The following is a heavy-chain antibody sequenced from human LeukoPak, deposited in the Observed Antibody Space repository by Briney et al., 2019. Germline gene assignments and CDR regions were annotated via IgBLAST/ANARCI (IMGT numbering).Heavy chain of an antibody. J-gene: IGHJ6*02. D-gene: IGHD1-26*01. CDR1: GGSISSYY. Sequence: SETLSLTCTVSGGSISSYYWSWIRQPPGKGLEWIGYIYYSGSTNYNPSLKSRVTISVDTSKNQFSLKLSSVTAADTAVYCCARVQSGATGYYYYGMDVWGQGTTVTVSS. V-gene: IGHV4-59*01. CDR2: IYYSGST. CDR3: ARVQSGATGYYYYGMDV.